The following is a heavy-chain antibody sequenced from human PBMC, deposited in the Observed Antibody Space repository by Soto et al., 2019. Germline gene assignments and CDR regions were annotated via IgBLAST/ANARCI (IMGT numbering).Heavy chain of an antibody. J-gene: IGHJ4*02. V-gene: IGHV1-69*06. D-gene: IGHD6-13*01. CDR1: GGTFSSYA. CDR2: IIPIFGTA. CDR3: ARDTAAAGTVGHGGPFDY. Sequence: QVQLVQSGAEVKKPGSSVKVSCKASGGTFSSYAISWVRQAPGQGLEWMGGIIPIFGTANYAQKFQGRVTITADKSTSTAYMELSSLKSEDSAVYYCARDTAAAGTVGHGGPFDYWGQGTLVTVSS.